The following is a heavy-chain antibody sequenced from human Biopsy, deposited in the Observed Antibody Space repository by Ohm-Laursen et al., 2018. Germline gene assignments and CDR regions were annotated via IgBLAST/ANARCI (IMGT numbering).Heavy chain of an antibody. Sequence: SQTLSLTCHVSGGDINNYYWSWIRQPAGKGLEWIGRIYPGGSTNYNPSLKSRVTMSVDTSKKQLSLRLRSVTAADTAMYYCASVVLGPTNDAFDLWGQGTLVTVSS. D-gene: IGHD3-22*01. CDR2: IYPGGST. CDR3: ASVVLGPTNDAFDL. V-gene: IGHV4-4*07. J-gene: IGHJ4*02. CDR1: GGDINNYY.